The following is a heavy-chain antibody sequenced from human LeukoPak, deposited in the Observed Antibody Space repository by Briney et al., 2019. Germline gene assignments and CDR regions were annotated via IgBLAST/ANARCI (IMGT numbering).Heavy chain of an antibody. Sequence: GGSLRLSCAASGFTFSSYAMSWVRQAPGRGLEWLSSVSGSGGSSYFADSVKGRFTFSRDNSKNTLYLQINSLRADDTAVYYCAKSESSVTTFFDYWGQGTLATVSS. CDR3: AKSESSVTTFFDY. CDR1: GFTFSSYA. J-gene: IGHJ4*02. CDR2: VSGSGGSS. V-gene: IGHV3-23*01. D-gene: IGHD4-17*01.